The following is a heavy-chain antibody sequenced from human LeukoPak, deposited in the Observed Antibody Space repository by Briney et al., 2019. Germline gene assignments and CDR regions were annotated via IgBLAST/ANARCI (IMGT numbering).Heavy chain of an antibody. CDR2: IYYSGST. V-gene: IGHV4-59*08. CDR3: ARSRGYSYGYPFDY. Sequence: PSETLSLTCTVSGGSISSYYWSWIRQPPGKGLEWIGYIYYSGSTNYNPSLKSRVTMSVDTSKNQFSLKLSSVTAADTAVYYCARSRGYSYGYPFDYWGQGTLVTVSS. D-gene: IGHD5-18*01. CDR1: GGSISSYY. J-gene: IGHJ4*02.